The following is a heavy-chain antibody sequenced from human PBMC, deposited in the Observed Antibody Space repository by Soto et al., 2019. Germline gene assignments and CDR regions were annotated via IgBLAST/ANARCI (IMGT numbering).Heavy chain of an antibody. D-gene: IGHD3-3*01. J-gene: IGHJ5*02. V-gene: IGHV4-34*01. Sequence: QVQLQQWGAGLLKPSETLSLTCAVYGGSFSGYYWSWIRQPPGKGLEWFGEINHSGSTNYNPSLKTRVTISAHTSKNAFSLKLSSVTAADTAVSYCARGFRLRFLEWLPRTELNWFDPWGQGTLVTVSS. CDR3: ARGFRLRFLEWLPRTELNWFDP. CDR2: INHSGST. CDR1: GGSFSGYY.